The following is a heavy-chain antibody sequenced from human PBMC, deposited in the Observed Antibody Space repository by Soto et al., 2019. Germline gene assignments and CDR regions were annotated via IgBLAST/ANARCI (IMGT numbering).Heavy chain of an antibody. Sequence: SETLSLTCAVSSGSISSSNWWSWVRQPPGKGLEWIGEIYHSGSTNYNPSLKSRVTISVDKSKNQFSLKLSSVTAADTAVYYCARKYCSGGSCYRWNGNFDYWGQGTLVTVSS. CDR3: ARKYCSGGSCYRWNGNFDY. J-gene: IGHJ4*02. D-gene: IGHD2-15*01. V-gene: IGHV4-4*02. CDR2: IYHSGST. CDR1: SGSISSSNW.